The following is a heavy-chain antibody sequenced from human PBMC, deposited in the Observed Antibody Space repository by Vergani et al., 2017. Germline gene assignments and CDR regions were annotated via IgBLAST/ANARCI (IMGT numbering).Heavy chain of an antibody. Sequence: QVQLVESGGGVVQPGTSLRLSCVVSGFALNRHAMYWVRQAPGKGLEWVVGISFDGTNESYPDLVKGRFTISRDIAKNKLYIKVRSLRLEDTGVYHCVRDRGLCAGGRGYTEAWDYWGQGTPVTVSS. CDR1: GFALNRHA. CDR3: VRDRGLCAGGRGYTEAWDY. D-gene: IGHD6-25*01. V-gene: IGHV3-30-3*01. J-gene: IGHJ4*02. CDR2: ISFDGTNE.